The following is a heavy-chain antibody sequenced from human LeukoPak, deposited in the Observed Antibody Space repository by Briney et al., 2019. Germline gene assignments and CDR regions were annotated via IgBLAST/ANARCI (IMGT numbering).Heavy chain of an antibody. CDR1: GFIFSNNY. Sequence: PGGSLRLSCAASGFIFSNNYMSWVRQPPGKGLEWDSVIYSGGSKYYADSVKVRFTISRDNSKNTVYLQMDDLRPEDTAVYYCAEENVGCGSWFDSWGQGTLVAVSS. J-gene: IGHJ5*01. V-gene: IGHV3-53*01. CDR2: IYSGGSK. CDR3: AEENVGCGSWFDS. D-gene: IGHD1-26*01.